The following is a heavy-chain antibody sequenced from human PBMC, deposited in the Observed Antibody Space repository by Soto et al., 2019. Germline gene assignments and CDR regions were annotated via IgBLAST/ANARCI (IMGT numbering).Heavy chain of an antibody. CDR1: GYTFTGYY. V-gene: IGHV1-2*02. J-gene: IGHJ4*02. CDR3: ARGSSHIIKQV. D-gene: IGHD6-13*01. CDR2: INPNSGGT. Sequence: QVQLVQSGAEVKKPGASVKVSCKASGYTFTGYYMHWVRQAPGQGLEWMGWINPNSGGTNYAQTFQGKVTMTRDTSISTASMCLSRLRSDDPAVYYCARGSSHIIKQVWGQGTLGIVSS.